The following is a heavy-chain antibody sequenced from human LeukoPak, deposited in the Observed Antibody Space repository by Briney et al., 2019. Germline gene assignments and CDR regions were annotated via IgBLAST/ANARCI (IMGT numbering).Heavy chain of an antibody. J-gene: IGHJ4*02. CDR2: INAGNGST. Sequence: ASVKVSCKASGYTFTSYAMHWVRQAPGQRLEWMGWINAGNGSTKYSQKFQGSVTFTRDTSANTAYMELSSLRSEDTAVYYCASLGLVLDYWGQGTLVTVSS. CDR3: ASLGLVLDY. D-gene: IGHD6-19*01. CDR1: GYTFTSYA. V-gene: IGHV1-3*01.